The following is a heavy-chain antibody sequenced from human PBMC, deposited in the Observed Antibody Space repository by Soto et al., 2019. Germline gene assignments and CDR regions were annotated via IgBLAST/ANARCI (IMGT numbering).Heavy chain of an antibody. CDR3: ARPQFSGTYHDPFKI. V-gene: IGHV4-34*01. D-gene: IGHD1-26*01. J-gene: IGHJ3*02. CDR1: GGSFSGYY. CDR2: INHSGST. Sequence: SETLSLTCAVYGGSFSGYYWSWIRQPPGKGLEWIGEINHSGSTNYNPSLKSRVTISVDMSKNQFSLKLSSVTAADTAVYYCARPQFSGTYHDPFKIWGPGTMVTVSS.